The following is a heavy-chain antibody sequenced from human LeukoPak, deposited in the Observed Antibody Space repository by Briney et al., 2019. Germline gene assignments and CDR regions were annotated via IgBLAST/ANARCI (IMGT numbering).Heavy chain of an antibody. CDR2: IKEDGSEK. CDR1: GFTFSTYW. CDR3: TRDTGCSGGTCYSFYDS. V-gene: IGHV3-7*01. D-gene: IGHD2-15*01. Sequence: GGSLRLSCAAPGFTFSTYWMTWVRQAPGKGLEWVANIKEDGSEKYYVDSVKGRFTISRDNAKNSLYLQMNTLRAEDTAVYYCTRDTGCSGGTCYSFYDSWGQGTLVTVSS. J-gene: IGHJ4*02.